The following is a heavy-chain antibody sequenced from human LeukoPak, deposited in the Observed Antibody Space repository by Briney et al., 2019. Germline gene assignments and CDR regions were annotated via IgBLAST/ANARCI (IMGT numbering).Heavy chain of an antibody. Sequence: GGSLRLSCAASGFTFSDYYMSWIRQAPGKGLEWVSDISSTSIYTNYADSVKGRFTISRDNAKNSLYLQMNSLRAEDTAGDYGAREDGYSSSWYSDYWGQGTLVTVSS. CDR3: AREDGYSSSWYSDY. J-gene: IGHJ4*02. D-gene: IGHD6-13*01. CDR2: ISSTSIYT. V-gene: IGHV3-11*05. CDR1: GFTFSDYY.